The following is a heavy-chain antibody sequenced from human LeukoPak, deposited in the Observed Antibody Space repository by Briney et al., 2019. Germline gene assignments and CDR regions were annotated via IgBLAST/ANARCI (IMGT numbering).Heavy chain of an antibody. Sequence: SVKVSCKASGGTFSSYTISWVRQAPGQGFEWMGRIIPILGIANYAQKFQGRVTITADKSTSTAYMELSSLRSEDTAVYYCAKISTTGKRDFDYWGQGTLVTVSS. V-gene: IGHV1-69*02. D-gene: IGHD1-1*01. CDR1: GGTFSSYT. J-gene: IGHJ4*02. CDR2: IIPILGIA. CDR3: AKISTTGKRDFDY.